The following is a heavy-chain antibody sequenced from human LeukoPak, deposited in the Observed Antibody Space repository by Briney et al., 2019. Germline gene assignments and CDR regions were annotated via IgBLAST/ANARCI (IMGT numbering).Heavy chain of an antibody. CDR2: MNPNSGNT. J-gene: IGHJ5*02. Sequence: ASVKVSCKASGYTFTSYDINWVRQATGQGLEWMGWMNPNSGNTGYAQKFQGRVTMTRNTSITTAYMELTSLRSEDTAVYYCARGLYCRSTSCYTSYWFDPWGQGTLVTVSS. CDR3: ARGLYCRSTSCYTSYWFDP. CDR1: GYTFTSYD. D-gene: IGHD2-2*02. V-gene: IGHV1-8*01.